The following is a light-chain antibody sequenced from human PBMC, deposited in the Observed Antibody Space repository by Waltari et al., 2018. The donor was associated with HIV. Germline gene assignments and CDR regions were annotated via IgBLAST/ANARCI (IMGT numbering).Light chain of an antibody. CDR1: KLGDKY. CDR3: QACDNSTAV. V-gene: IGLV3-1*01. J-gene: IGLJ2*01. CDR2: QDI. Sequence: SYELTQPLSVSVSPGQTASITCSGAKLGDKYASLYQQKPGQSHVLVICQDIERPPAIPERFSGSNSGNTATLTISGTQAMDEADYYCQACDNSTAVFGGATKLTVL.